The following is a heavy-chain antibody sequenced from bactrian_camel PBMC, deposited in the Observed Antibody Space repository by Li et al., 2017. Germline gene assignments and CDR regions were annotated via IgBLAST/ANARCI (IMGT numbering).Heavy chain of an antibody. J-gene: IGHJ6*01. D-gene: IGHD2*01. CDR2: IRRDDLT. V-gene: IGHV3S55*01. Sequence: QLVESGGGSVQTGGSLRLSCAPSGLSVSDSSMAWFRQSPGKESEAAAAIRRDDLTAYTDSVKGRFTISKDNAENSLFLQMSNLKPEDTAMYYCAARGPYCYTKLSVADFTYWGQGTQVTVS. CDR3: AARGPYCYTKLSVADFTY. CDR1: GLSVSDSS.